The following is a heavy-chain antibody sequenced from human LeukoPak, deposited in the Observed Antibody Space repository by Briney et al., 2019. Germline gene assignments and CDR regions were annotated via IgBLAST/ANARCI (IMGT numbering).Heavy chain of an antibody. CDR2: ISGGGGST. V-gene: IGHV3-23*01. CDR3: AKDPGHCGGDCYPARGDNWFDP. D-gene: IGHD2-21*02. Sequence: GGSLRLSCAASGFTFSSYAMSWVRQAPGKGLEWVSAISGGGGSTYYADSVKGRFTISRDNSKNTLYLQMNSLRAEDTAVYYCAKDPGHCGGDCYPARGDNWFDPWGQGTLVTVSS. CDR1: GFTFSSYA. J-gene: IGHJ5*02.